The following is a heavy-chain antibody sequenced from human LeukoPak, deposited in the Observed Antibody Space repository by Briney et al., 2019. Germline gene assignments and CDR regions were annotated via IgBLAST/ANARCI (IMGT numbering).Heavy chain of an antibody. D-gene: IGHD6-19*01. CDR2: IYYSGST. CDR3: ARPSRLAWYFDL. CDR1: GGSISSYY. J-gene: IGHJ2*01. Sequence: SETLSLTCTVSGGSISSYYWSWIRQPPGKGLEWIGYIYYSGSTNYNPSLKSRVTISVDMSKNQFSLKLSSVTAADTAVYYCARPSRLAWYFDLWGRGTLVTVSS. V-gene: IGHV4-59*08.